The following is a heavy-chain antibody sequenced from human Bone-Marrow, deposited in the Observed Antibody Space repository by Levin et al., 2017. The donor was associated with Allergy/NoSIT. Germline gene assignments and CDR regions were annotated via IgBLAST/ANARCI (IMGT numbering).Heavy chain of an antibody. D-gene: IGHD2-15*01. CDR3: ATYTVLLEGRWFDP. V-gene: IGHV1-24*01. CDR1: FYTLTELS. CDR2: FDPEDRET. Sequence: GESLKISCNVSFYTLTELSIHWVRQAPGKGLEWMGGFDPEDRETFYAQKFQGRVTMTEDTSTDTAYMELSSLTSEDTAVYYCATYTVLLEGRWFDPWGQGTLVTVSS. J-gene: IGHJ5*02.